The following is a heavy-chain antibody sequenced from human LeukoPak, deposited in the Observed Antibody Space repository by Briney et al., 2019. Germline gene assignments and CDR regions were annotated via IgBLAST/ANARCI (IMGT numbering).Heavy chain of an antibody. CDR1: GYTFTSYY. CDR3: ARDRGSIAARPAYYFDY. Sequence: ASVKVSCKASGYTFTSYYMHWVRQAPGQGLEWMGIINPSGGSTSYAQKFQGRVTMTRDMSTSTVYMELSSLRSEDTAVYYCARDRGSIAARPAYYFDYWGQGTLVTVSS. J-gene: IGHJ4*02. D-gene: IGHD6-6*01. CDR2: INPSGGST. V-gene: IGHV1-46*01.